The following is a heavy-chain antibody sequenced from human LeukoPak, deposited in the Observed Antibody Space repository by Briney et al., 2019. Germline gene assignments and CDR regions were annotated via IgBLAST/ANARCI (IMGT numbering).Heavy chain of an antibody. V-gene: IGHV3-30*03. D-gene: IGHD3-10*01. CDR1: GFTFSSYG. CDR3: ASEPRSYGSGSYWNWFDP. J-gene: IGHJ5*02. CDR2: ISYDGSNK. Sequence: GGSLRLSCAASGFTFSSYGMRWVRQAPGKGLEWVAVISYDGSNKYYADSVKGRFTISRDNSKNTLYLQMTSLRAEDTAVYYCASEPRSYGSGSYWNWFDPWGQGTLVTVSS.